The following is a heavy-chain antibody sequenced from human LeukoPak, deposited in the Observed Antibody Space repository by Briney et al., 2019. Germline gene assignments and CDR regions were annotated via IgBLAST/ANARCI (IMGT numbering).Heavy chain of an antibody. J-gene: IGHJ5*02. Sequence: TLSLTCTVSGGSISSGGYYWSWIRQRPGKGLEWIGYIYYSGSTYYNPSLKSRVTISVDTSKNQFSLKLSSVTAADTAVYYCAREIAAAGTNWFDPWGQGTLVTVSS. D-gene: IGHD6-13*01. V-gene: IGHV4-31*03. CDR2: IYYSGST. CDR3: AREIAAAGTNWFDP. CDR1: GGSISSGGYY.